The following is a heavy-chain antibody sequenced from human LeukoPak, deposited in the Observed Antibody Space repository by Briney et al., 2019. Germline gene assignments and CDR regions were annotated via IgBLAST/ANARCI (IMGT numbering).Heavy chain of an antibody. D-gene: IGHD1-26*01. J-gene: IGHJ4*02. V-gene: IGHV1-2*02. CDR3: ARYRIVGATSNFDY. CDR1: GYTFTGYY. CDR2: INHNSGGT. Sequence: ASVQDSCKASGYTFTGYYMNWVRQPPGQGLEWMGWINHNSGGTNYAQKFLGSVTMTRDTSISTAYMELSRLRSDDTAVYYCARYRIVGATSNFDYWGQGTLVTVSS.